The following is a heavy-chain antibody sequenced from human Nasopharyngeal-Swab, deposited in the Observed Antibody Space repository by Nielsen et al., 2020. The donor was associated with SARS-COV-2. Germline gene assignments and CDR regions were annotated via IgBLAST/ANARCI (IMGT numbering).Heavy chain of an antibody. V-gene: IGHV1-46*01. CDR1: GYTFTSYY. CDR3: ARGQHNPSTRTYQPPLTAEDNFDY. Sequence: GGSLRLSCKGSGYTFTSYYMHWVRQAPGQGLEWMGIINPSGGSTSYAQKFQGRVTMTRDTSTSTVYMELSSLRSEDTAVYYCARGQHNPSTRTYQPPLTAEDNFDYWGQGTLVTVSS. D-gene: IGHD2-2*01. J-gene: IGHJ4*02. CDR2: INPSGGST.